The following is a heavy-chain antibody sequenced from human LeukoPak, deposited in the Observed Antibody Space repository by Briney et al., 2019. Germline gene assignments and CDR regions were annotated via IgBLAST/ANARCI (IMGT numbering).Heavy chain of an antibody. CDR1: GGSISSYY. V-gene: IGHV4-4*07. CDR2: IYTSGST. Sequence: SETLSLTCTVSGGSISSYYWSWIRQPAGKGLEWIGRIYTSGSTNYNPSLKSRVTISVDTSKNQFSLKLSSVTAADTAVYYCARMRPLNYDSSGYFDYWGQGTLVTVSS. J-gene: IGHJ4*02. CDR3: ARMRPLNYDSSGYFDY. D-gene: IGHD3-22*01.